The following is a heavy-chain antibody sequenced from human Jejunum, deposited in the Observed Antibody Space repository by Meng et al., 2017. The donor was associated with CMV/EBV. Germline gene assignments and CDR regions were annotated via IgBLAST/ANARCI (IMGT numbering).Heavy chain of an antibody. CDR2: VHNSGDT. D-gene: IGHD3-9*01. J-gene: IGHJ5*02. V-gene: IGHV3-53*01. CDR1: GFTVSSCP. Sequence: EVQLVESGGGLIQPGGSLSLSCAAYGFTVSSCPMGWVRQSPEKGLEWVAVVHNSGDTYYPDSAKGRFTISRDTSKNTVHLQVNSLRTEDTAVYYCARLPTGYPNWIDPWGQGTLVTVSS. CDR3: ARLPTGYPNWIDP.